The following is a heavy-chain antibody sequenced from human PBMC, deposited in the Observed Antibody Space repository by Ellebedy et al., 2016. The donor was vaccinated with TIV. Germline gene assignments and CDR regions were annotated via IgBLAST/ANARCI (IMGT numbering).Heavy chain of an antibody. Sequence: SETLSLXXTVSGASITSSDYYWGWIRQPPGKGLEWIGSIYYDGSAYYNPSLKSRVTMSVDTSKNQFSLIVTSVTAADTSVYYCARPDRGSSGWYAYWGQGTLVTVSS. CDR2: IYYDGSA. CDR1: GASITSSDYY. D-gene: IGHD6-19*01. J-gene: IGHJ4*02. CDR3: ARPDRGSSGWYAY. V-gene: IGHV4-39*01.